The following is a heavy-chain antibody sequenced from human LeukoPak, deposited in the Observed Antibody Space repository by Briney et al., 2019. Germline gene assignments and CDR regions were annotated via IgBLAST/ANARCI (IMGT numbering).Heavy chain of an antibody. CDR1: GFTFGSYG. CDR3: AKDRGNGAVAGTGFDY. Sequence: GGSLRLSCAAPGFTFGSYGMHWVRQAPGKGLEWVALICDGGNNKECADSVKGRFTISRDNSKNTLFLQMNSLRAEDTAVYYCAKDRGNGAVAGTGFDYWGQGTLVTVFS. D-gene: IGHD6-19*01. J-gene: IGHJ4*02. V-gene: IGHV3-33*06. CDR2: ICDGGNNK.